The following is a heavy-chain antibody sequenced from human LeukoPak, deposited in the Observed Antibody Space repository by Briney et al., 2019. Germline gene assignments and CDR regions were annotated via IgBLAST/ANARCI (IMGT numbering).Heavy chain of an antibody. Sequence: APVKVSCKASGYTFTGYSMHWVRQAPGQGLEWMGWISPNTGGTNYAQKFQDRVTMTRDTSISTAYMELNSLRSDDTAVYYCARPCPSSTSSCYDYWGQGTLVTVSS. J-gene: IGHJ4*02. CDR1: GYTFTGYS. CDR3: ARPCPSSTSSCYDY. D-gene: IGHD6-25*01. V-gene: IGHV1-2*02. CDR2: ISPNTGGT.